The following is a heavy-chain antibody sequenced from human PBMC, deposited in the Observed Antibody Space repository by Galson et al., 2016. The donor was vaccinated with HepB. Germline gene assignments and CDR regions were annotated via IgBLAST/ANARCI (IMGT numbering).Heavy chain of an antibody. V-gene: IGHV3-21*01. Sequence: SLRLSCAASGFTFSSYSMNWVRQAPGKGLEWVSSISSSSSYIYYAGSVKGRFTISRDNAKNSLYLQMNSLRAEDTAVYYCARTKLQLLYYFDYWGQGTLVTVSS. J-gene: IGHJ4*02. D-gene: IGHD5-18*01. CDR3: ARTKLQLLYYFDY. CDR1: GFTFSSYS. CDR2: ISSSSSYI.